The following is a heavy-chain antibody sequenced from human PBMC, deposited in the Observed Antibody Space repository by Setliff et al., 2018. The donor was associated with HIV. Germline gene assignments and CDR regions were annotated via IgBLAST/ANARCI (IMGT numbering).Heavy chain of an antibody. V-gene: IGHV1-69*05. J-gene: IGHJ3*02. Sequence: ASVKVSCKASGGTFSSYAISWVRQAPGQGLEWMGGIIPISGTVNYAQKFWGRVTITTHESTSTAYMELSSLRSEDTAVYYCARGESTIFGRIWGQGTMVTVSS. CDR1: GGTFSSYA. D-gene: IGHD3-3*01. CDR2: IIPISGTV. CDR3: ARGESTIFGRI.